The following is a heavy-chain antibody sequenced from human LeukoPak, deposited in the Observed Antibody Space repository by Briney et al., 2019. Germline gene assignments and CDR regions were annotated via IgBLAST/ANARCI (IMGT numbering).Heavy chain of an antibody. CDR2: INPSGGST. V-gene: IGHV1-46*01. CDR3: ARVRDDSSGFRT. CDR1: GYTFTSYY. Sequence: GESLKISCKGSGYTFTSYYMHWVRQAPGQGLEWMGIINPSGGSTSYAQKFQGRVTMTRDTSTSTVYMELSSLRSEDTAVYYCARVRDDSSGFRTWGQGTMVTVSS. J-gene: IGHJ3*01. D-gene: IGHD3-22*01.